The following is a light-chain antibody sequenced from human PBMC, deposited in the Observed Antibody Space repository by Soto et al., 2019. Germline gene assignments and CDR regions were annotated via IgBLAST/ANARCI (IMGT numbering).Light chain of an antibody. Sequence: EILLTQSPGTLSLSPGERATLSCRASQSISSNYLAWYQQQKPGQAPRLLIYGASSRATGVPDRFSGSGSGTDFTLAISRLEPEDFVVYYCQQYSDSSWTFGQGTKVDIK. CDR3: QQYSDSSWT. CDR2: GAS. J-gene: IGKJ1*01. CDR1: QSISSNY. V-gene: IGKV3-20*01.